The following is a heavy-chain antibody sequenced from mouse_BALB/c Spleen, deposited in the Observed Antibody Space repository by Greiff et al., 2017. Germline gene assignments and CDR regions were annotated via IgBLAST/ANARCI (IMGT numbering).Heavy chain of an antibody. J-gene: IGHJ4*01. D-gene: IGHD1-1*01. CDR1: GFSLTSYG. V-gene: IGHV2-9*02. CDR2: IWAGGST. CDR3: VREDYYGSSYAMDY. Sequence: VMLVESGPGLVAPSQSLSITCTVSGFSLTSYGVHWVRQPPGKGLEWLGVIWAGGSTNYNSALMSRLSISKDNSKSQVFLKMNSLQTDDTAMYYCVREDYYGSSYAMDYWGQGTSVTVSS.